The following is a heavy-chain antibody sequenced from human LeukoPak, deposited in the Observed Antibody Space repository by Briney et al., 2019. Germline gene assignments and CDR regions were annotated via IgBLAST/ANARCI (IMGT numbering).Heavy chain of an antibody. Sequence: SETLSLTCVVSGYSTSSGHYWGWVRQSPGKGLEWIASMYKSGRTYFKSSLKSRVTISLDTPKNQFSLTLNSVTAADTAIYYCARHVYGRHQLQSYHFDYGGQGILVTVSS. CDR3: ARHVYGRHQLQSYHFDY. J-gene: IGHJ4*02. D-gene: IGHD5-24*01. CDR2: MYKSGRT. CDR1: GYSTSSGHY. V-gene: IGHV4-38-2*01.